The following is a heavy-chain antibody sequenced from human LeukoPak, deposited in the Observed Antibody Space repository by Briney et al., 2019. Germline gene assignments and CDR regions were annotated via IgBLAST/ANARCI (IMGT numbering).Heavy chain of an antibody. CDR2: SHHSAGT. V-gene: IGHV4-4*02. J-gene: IGHJ4*02. D-gene: IGHD3-22*01. Sequence: SETLSLTCAVSGGSISSSDWWSWVRQPPGKGLEWIGESHHSAGTNYNPSLKSRLTISLNQSKNRFSLSLSSLTAADTAMYYCARNGYFSIAYWGQGNLVTVSS. CDR3: ARNGYFSIAY. CDR1: GGSISSSDW.